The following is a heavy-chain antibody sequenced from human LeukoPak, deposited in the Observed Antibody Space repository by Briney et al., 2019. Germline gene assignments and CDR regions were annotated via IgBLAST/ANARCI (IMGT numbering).Heavy chain of an antibody. V-gene: IGHV3-49*04. D-gene: IGHD4-17*01. J-gene: IGHJ6*03. CDR1: GFTFGDYA. CDR3: TFPPNDYGDYGYYYYYMDV. Sequence: GGSLRLSCTASGFTFGDYAMSWVRQAPGKGQEWVGIIRSKTYGGTTDYAAPVKGRFTISRNATNNIAYLQINRLKTEATAVYYCTFPPNDYGDYGYYYYYMDVWGKGTTVTVSS. CDR2: IRSKTYGGTT.